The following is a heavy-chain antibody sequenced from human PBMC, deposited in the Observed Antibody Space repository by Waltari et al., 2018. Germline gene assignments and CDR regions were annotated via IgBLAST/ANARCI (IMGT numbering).Heavy chain of an antibody. CDR1: GFTFSSHS. J-gene: IGHJ4*02. CDR2: ISSSSSYI. CDR3: ARGSSSSSKDY. D-gene: IGHD6-6*01. V-gene: IGHV3-21*01. Sequence: EVQLVESGGGLVKPGGSLRLSCAASGFTFSSHSMNWVRQAPGKGREWVSSISSSSSYIYYADSVKGRFTISRDNAKNSLYLQMNSLRAEDTAVYYCARGSSSSSKDYWGQGTLVTVSS.